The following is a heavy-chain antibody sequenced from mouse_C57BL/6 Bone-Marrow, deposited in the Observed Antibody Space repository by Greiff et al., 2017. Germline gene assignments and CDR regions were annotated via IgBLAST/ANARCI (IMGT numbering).Heavy chain of an antibody. V-gene: IGHV3-6*01. Sequence: EVQLQQSGPGLVKPSQSLSLTCSVTGYSITSGYYWNWIRQFPGNKLEWMGYISYDGSNNYNPSLKNRISITRDTSKNQFFLKLNSVTTEDTATYYCARDDLWYFDVWGTGTTVTVSS. J-gene: IGHJ1*03. CDR1: GYSITSGYY. CDR2: ISYDGSN. CDR3: ARDDLWYFDV.